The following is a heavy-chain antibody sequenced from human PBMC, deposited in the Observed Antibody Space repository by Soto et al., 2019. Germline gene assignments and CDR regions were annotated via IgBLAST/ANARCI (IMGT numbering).Heavy chain of an antibody. J-gene: IGHJ6*02. V-gene: IGHV3-30*04. Sequence: QVHLVESGGGVVQPGGSLRLSCAASGLTFRTYAMHWVRQAPGKGLEWVAIISNDGSNKDYGDSVKGRFTISRDNSKNTLFLQMNSLRTDDTAVYYCAREPVAAATPLDVWGQGTTVTVSS. CDR1: GLTFRTYA. D-gene: IGHD6-13*01. CDR3: AREPVAAATPLDV. CDR2: ISNDGSNK.